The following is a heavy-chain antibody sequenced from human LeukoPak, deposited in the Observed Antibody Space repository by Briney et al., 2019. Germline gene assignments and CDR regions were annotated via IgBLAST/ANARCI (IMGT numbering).Heavy chain of an antibody. Sequence: GGSLRLSCTGSGLTFGDYGMSWFRQAPGKGLEWVSAISGSAATTFYADSVKGRFTISRDNSKNTLYLQMNSLRAEDTAVYYCARDLNWGAFDIRGQGTMVSVSS. V-gene: IGHV3-23*01. J-gene: IGHJ3*02. D-gene: IGHD7-27*01. CDR3: ARDLNWGAFDI. CDR1: GLTFGDYG. CDR2: ISGSAATT.